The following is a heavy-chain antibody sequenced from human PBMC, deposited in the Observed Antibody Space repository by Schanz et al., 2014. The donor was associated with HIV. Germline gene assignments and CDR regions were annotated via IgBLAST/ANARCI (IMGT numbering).Heavy chain of an antibody. CDR1: GYSFSTYG. Sequence: QVLLVESGGGVVQPGRSLRLSCAASGYSFSTYGMYWVRQAPGKGLEWVAVISYDGRNKHYAESVKGRFTISRDNSKNTLYLQMKSLRAEDTAVYYCAKDRNYYDSKYIGKGNYYYYYGMDDWGQGTTVTVSS. J-gene: IGHJ6*02. CDR3: AKDRNYYDSKYIGKGNYYYYYGMDD. CDR2: ISYDGRNK. D-gene: IGHD3-22*01. V-gene: IGHV3-30*18.